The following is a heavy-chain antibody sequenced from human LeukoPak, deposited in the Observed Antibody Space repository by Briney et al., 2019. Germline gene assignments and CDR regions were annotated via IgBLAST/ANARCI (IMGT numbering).Heavy chain of an antibody. Sequence: ASVKVSCKASGYTFTSYDINWVRQATGQGLEWMGWMNPNSGNTGYAQKFQGRVTITRNTSISTAYMELSSLRSEDTAVYYCARTYYGSGSYYNSRDFDYWGQGTLVTVSS. J-gene: IGHJ4*02. CDR3: ARTYYGSGSYYNSRDFDY. CDR2: MNPNSGNT. D-gene: IGHD3-10*01. V-gene: IGHV1-8*03. CDR1: GYTFTSYD.